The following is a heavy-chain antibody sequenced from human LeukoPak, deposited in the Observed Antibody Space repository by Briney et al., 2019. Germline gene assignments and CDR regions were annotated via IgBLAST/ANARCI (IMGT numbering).Heavy chain of an antibody. Sequence: GGSLRLSCTASGFTFGDYAMSWVRQAPGKGLEWVGFIRSKAYGGTTEYAASVKGRFTISRDDSKSIAYLQMNSLKTEDTAVYYCTRARVDYGSGSYYFDYWGQGTLVTVSS. CDR3: TRARVDYGSGSYYFDY. CDR2: IRSKAYGGTT. J-gene: IGHJ4*02. D-gene: IGHD3-10*01. V-gene: IGHV3-49*04. CDR1: GFTFGDYA.